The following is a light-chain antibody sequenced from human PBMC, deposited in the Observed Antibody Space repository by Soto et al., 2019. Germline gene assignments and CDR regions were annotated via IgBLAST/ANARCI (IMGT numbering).Light chain of an antibody. CDR1: QSVSIN. CDR3: QQRNSWPPTFT. V-gene: IGKV3-15*01. Sequence: IGMTQTPATLSVSPGERAILSCRASQSVSINLAWYQQKPGQAPRLFIYGASTRATGIPARFSGSGSGTDFTLTISSLEPEDFAVYYCQQRNSWPPTFTFGQGTRLEIK. J-gene: IGKJ5*01. CDR2: GAS.